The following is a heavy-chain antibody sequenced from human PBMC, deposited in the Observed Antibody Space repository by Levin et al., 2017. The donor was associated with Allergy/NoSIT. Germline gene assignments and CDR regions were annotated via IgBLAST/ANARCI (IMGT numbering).Heavy chain of an antibody. CDR3: ARAHYDSSGYVDY. CDR1: GGTFSSYT. V-gene: IGHV1-69*02. D-gene: IGHD3-22*01. CDR2: IIPILGIA. J-gene: IGHJ4*02. Sequence: SVKVSCKASGGTFSSYTISWVRQAPGQGLEWMGRIIPILGIANYAQKFQGRVTITADKSTSTAYMELSSLRSEDTAVYYCARAHYDSSGYVDYWGQGTLVTVSS.